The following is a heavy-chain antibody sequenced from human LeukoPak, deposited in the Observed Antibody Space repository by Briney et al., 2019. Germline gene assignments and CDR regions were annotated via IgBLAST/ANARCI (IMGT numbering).Heavy chain of an antibody. CDR2: TYYRSKWHN. V-gene: IGHV6-1*01. CDR1: GDNVSSNNVA. D-gene: IGHD3-22*01. Sequence: SQTLSLTCAISGDNVSSNNVAWNWIRQSPSRGLEWLGRTYYRSKWHNDYAVFVKSRITINPDTSKNQFSLQLNSVTPEDTAVYYCVRDRYDSSGYYGGDAFDIWGQGTMVTVSS. CDR3: VRDRYDSSGYYGGDAFDI. J-gene: IGHJ3*02.